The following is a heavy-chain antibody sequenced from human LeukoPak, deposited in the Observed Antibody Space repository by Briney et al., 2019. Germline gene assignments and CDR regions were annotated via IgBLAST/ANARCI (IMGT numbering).Heavy chain of an antibody. CDR3: ANSWADYYDSSSSDY. CDR2: ISSSSSTI. Sequence: PGGSLRLSCAASGFTFSSYGMHWVRQAPGKGLEWVSYISSSSSTIYYADSVKGRFTISRDNAKNSLYLQMNSLRDEDTAVYYCANSWADYYDSSSSDYWGQGTLVTVSS. D-gene: IGHD3-22*01. CDR1: GFTFSSYG. V-gene: IGHV3-48*02. J-gene: IGHJ4*02.